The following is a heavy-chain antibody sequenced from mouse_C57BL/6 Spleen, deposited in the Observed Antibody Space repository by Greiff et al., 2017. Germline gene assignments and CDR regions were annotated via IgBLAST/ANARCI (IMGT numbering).Heavy chain of an antibody. CDR2: IDPSDSET. V-gene: IGHV1-52*01. J-gene: IGHJ4*01. D-gene: IGHD4-1*01. CDR1: GYTFTSYW. Sequence: QVQLQQSGAELVRPGSSVKLSCKASGYTFTSYWMHWVKQRPIQGLEWIGNIDPSDSETHYNQKFKDKATLTVDKSSSTAYMQLSSLTSEDSAVYYCAREGWDDAMDYWGQGTSVTVSS. CDR3: AREGWDDAMDY.